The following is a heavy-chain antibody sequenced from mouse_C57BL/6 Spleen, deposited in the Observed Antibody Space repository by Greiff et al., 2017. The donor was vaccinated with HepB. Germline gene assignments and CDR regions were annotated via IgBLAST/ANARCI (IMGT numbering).Heavy chain of an antibody. J-gene: IGHJ4*01. CDR2: INYDGSST. Sequence: EVQLVESEGGLVQPGSSMKLSCTASGFTFSDYYMAWVRQVPEKGLEWVANINYDGSSTYYLDSLKSRFIISRDNAKNILYLQMSSLKSEDTATYYCARDGSYYYGSDAMDYWGQGTSVTVSS. D-gene: IGHD1-1*01. CDR3: ARDGSYYYGSDAMDY. CDR1: GFTFSDYY. V-gene: IGHV5-16*01.